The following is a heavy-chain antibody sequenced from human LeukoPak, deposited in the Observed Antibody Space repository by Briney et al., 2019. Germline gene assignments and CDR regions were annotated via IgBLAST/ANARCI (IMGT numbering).Heavy chain of an antibody. CDR2: MYPNSGNT. CDR3: ARVSGFERKDSFSY. V-gene: IGHV1-8*01. D-gene: IGHD5-12*01. J-gene: IGHJ4*02. Sequence: ASVKVSCKASAYTFTSYDINWVRQATGQGLEWMGWMYPNSGNTGYAQRFQGRVTMTRDNSISTAYMELSNLTSEDTAVYFCARVSGFERKDSFSYWGQGTLVTVSS. CDR1: AYTFTSYD.